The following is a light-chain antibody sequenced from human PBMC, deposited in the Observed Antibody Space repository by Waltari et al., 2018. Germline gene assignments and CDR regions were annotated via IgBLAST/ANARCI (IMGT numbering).Light chain of an antibody. V-gene: IGLV1-44*01. CDR2: SNQ. J-gene: IGLJ3*02. CDR3: ATWDDSLNGWV. Sequence: QSVLTQPPSASGTPGQSVTISCSGSNFNIGAHTLNWYHHLPGTAPKLFIYSNQRRPSGVPGRFSGSKSGTSASLAISGLQSDDEADYYCATWDDSLNGWVFGGGTKLTVL. CDR1: NFNIGAHT.